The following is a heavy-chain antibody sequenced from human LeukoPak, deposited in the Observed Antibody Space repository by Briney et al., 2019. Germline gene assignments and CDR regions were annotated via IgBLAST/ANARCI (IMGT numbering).Heavy chain of an antibody. V-gene: IGHV3-30*02. CDR1: GFTFSSYG. CDR3: ANYYYGSGSPWYFDY. J-gene: IGHJ4*02. D-gene: IGHD3-10*01. Sequence: GGSLRLSCAASGFTFSSYGMHWVRQAPGKGLEWVAFIRCDGSNKYYADSVKGRFTISRDNSKNTLYLQMNSLRAEDTAVYYCANYYYGSGSPWYFDYWGQGTLVTVSS. CDR2: IRCDGSNK.